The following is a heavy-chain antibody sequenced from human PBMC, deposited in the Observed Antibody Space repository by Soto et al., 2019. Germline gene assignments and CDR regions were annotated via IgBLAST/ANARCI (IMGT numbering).Heavy chain of an antibody. CDR1: GFTFSSYA. J-gene: IGHJ4*02. Sequence: EVQLLESGGGLVQPGGSLRLSCAASGFTFSSYAMSWVRQAPGKGLEWVSAISSSGGSTYYADYVKGRFTISRDHSKNTLDLPMNSLRAEDTAVYYCAAGALGGYRYGPHPFDYWGQGNQVTVSS. CDR3: AAGALGGYRYGPHPFDY. CDR2: ISSSGGST. D-gene: IGHD5-18*01. V-gene: IGHV3-23*01.